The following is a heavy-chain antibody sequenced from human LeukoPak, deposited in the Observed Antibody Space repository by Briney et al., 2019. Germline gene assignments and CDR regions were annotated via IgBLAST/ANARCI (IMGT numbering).Heavy chain of an antibody. V-gene: IGHV3-74*01. Sequence: PGGTLRLSCAASGFTFNSYWMHWVRHAPGKGLVWVSRINSDGSSTGYADPVKGRFTISRDNAKNTLYLQMNSLRAEDTAVYYCARSVAVVTATFGYWGQGTLVTVSS. CDR3: ARSVAVVTATFGY. CDR1: GFTFNSYW. D-gene: IGHD2-15*01. CDR2: INSDGSST. J-gene: IGHJ4*02.